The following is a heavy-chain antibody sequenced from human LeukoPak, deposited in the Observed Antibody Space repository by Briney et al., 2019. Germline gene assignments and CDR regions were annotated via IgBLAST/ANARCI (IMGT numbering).Heavy chain of an antibody. CDR1: GGSISSYY. CDR3: AGVNYDSSGYYLSNWFDP. Sequence: PSETLSLTCTVSGGSISSYYWSWIRQPPGKGLEWIGYIYYSGSTNYNPSLKSRVTISVDTSKNQFSLKLSSVTAADTAVYYCAGVNYDSSGYYLSNWFDPWGQGTLVTVSS. CDR2: IYYSGST. D-gene: IGHD3-22*01. V-gene: IGHV4-59*01. J-gene: IGHJ5*02.